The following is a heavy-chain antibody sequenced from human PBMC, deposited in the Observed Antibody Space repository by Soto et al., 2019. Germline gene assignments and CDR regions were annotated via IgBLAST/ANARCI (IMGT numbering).Heavy chain of an antibody. CDR1: GFTVSSNY. D-gene: IGHD5-12*01. Sequence: GGSLRLSCAASGFTVSSNYMSWVRQAPGKGLEWVSVIYSGGSTYYADSVKGRFTISRDNSKNTLYLQMNSLRAEDTAVYYCAGDIVPTISGDVWGKGTTVTVSS. V-gene: IGHV3-66*01. CDR3: AGDIVPTISGDV. J-gene: IGHJ6*04. CDR2: IYSGGST.